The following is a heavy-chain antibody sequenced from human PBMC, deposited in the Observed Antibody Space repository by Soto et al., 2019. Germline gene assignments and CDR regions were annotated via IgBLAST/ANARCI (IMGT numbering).Heavy chain of an antibody. CDR1: GYTFTSYG. J-gene: IGHJ4*02. CDR2: ISAYNGNT. CDR3: ARDRPYYYDSSGPPDY. V-gene: IGHV1-18*04. D-gene: IGHD3-22*01. Sequence: QVPLVQSGAEVKKPGASVKVSCKASGYTFTSYGISWVRQAPGQGLEWMGWISAYNGNTNYAQKLQGRVTMTTDTSTSTAYMELRSLRSDDTAMYYCARDRPYYYDSSGPPDYWGQGTLVTVSS.